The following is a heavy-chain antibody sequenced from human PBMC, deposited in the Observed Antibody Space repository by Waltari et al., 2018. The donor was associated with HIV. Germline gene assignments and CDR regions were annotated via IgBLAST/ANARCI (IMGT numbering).Heavy chain of an antibody. J-gene: IGHJ5*02. CDR1: GGSISTYNL. CDR3: VRVVSDGNGSSWLDP. CDR2: IYHPGST. D-gene: IGHD2-21*01. Sequence: QVQLQESGPGQVEPSGTLSLTCAVSGGSISTYNLWTWVRQPPGKGLEWIGEIYHPGSTNYNKSLKSRVTISVDKSKNQFSLELRSVTAADTAVYYCVRVVSDGNGSSWLDPWGQGTLVTVSS. V-gene: IGHV4-4*02.